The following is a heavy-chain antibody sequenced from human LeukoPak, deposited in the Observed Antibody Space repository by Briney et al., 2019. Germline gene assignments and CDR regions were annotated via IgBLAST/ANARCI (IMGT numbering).Heavy chain of an antibody. CDR1: GGSISSNSYY. CDR2: IYTSGST. CDR3: ARCPATDNWFDP. J-gene: IGHJ5*02. V-gene: IGHV4-61*02. D-gene: IGHD2-2*01. Sequence: SETLSLTCTVSGGSISSNSYYWSWIRQPAGKGLEWIGRIYTSGSTDYNPSLKSRVTISKDTSKNEFSLKLSSVTAADTAVYYCARCPATDNWFDPWGQGTLVTVSS.